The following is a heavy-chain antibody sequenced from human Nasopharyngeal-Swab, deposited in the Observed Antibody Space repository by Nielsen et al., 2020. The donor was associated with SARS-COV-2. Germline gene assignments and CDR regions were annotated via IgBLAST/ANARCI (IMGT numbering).Heavy chain of an antibody. CDR2: IKQDGSEK. Sequence: GESLKISCAASGFTFSSYSMSWVRQAPGKGLEWVANIKQDGSEKYYVDSVKGRFTISRDNAKNSLYLQMNSLRAEDTAVYYCACSGGSCYSYWGQGTLVTVSS. V-gene: IGHV3-7*05. CDR1: GFTFSSYS. D-gene: IGHD2-15*01. J-gene: IGHJ4*02. CDR3: ACSGGSCYSY.